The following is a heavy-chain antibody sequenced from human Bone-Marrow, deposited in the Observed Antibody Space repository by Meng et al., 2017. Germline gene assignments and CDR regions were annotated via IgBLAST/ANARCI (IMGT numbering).Heavy chain of an antibody. J-gene: IGHJ6*02. CDR1: GGTFSSYA. CDR3: ARVPRPHYPFDHSNYEYYYGMDV. Sequence: SVKTSCKASGGTFSSYAISWVRQAPGQGLEWMGGIISIFGTANYAQRFQGRVTITADESTSTAYMELSSLRSEDTPVYYCARVPRPHYPFDHSNYEYYYGMDVWGQGTTVTVSS. V-gene: IGHV1-69*13. CDR2: IISIFGTA. D-gene: IGHD4-11*01.